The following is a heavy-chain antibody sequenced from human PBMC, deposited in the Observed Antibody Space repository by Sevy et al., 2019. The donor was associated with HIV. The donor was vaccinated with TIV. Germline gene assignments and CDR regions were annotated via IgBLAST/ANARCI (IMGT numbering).Heavy chain of an antibody. V-gene: IGHV3-9*01. CDR2: IRWNSGSI. J-gene: IGHJ6*02. CDR3: AKDMSGSGKGMDV. Sequence: GGSLRLSCAASGFTFDDCAMHWVRQAPGKGLEWVSGIRWNSGSIGYADSVKGRFTISRDNAKNSLYLQMNSLRAEDTALYYCAKDMSGSGKGMDVWGQGTTVTVSS. D-gene: IGHD3-10*01. CDR1: GFTFDDCA.